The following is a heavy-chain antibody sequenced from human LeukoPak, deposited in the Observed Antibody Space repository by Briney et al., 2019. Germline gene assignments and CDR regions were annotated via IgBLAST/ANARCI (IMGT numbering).Heavy chain of an antibody. CDR2: IRYDGSNT. D-gene: IGHD2-2*01. CDR1: GFTFSSFG. J-gene: IGHJ6*03. V-gene: IGHV3-30*02. Sequence: PGGSLRLSCAASGFTFSSFGMHWVRQAPGKGLEWVAFIRYDGSNTYYADSVKGRFTISRDNSKNTLYLQMNSLRAEDTAVYYCAKGERPTIRYCSSTSCRSYLVGYYMDVWGKGTTVTVSS. CDR3: AKGERPTIRYCSSTSCRSYLVGYYMDV.